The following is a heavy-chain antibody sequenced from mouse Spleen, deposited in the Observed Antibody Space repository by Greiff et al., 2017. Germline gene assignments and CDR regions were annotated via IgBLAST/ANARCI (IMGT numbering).Heavy chain of an antibody. CDR2: IDPSDSET. CDR3: ARHDGYYFDY. D-gene: IGHD2-3*01. Sequence: QVQLQQPGAELVRPGSSVKLSCKASGYTFTSYWLHWVKQRPIQGLEWIGNIDPSDSETHYNQKFKDKATLTVDKSSSTAYMQLSSLTSEDSAVYYCARHDGYYFDYWGQGTTLTVSS. CDR1: GYTFTSYW. J-gene: IGHJ2*01. V-gene: IGHV1-52*01.